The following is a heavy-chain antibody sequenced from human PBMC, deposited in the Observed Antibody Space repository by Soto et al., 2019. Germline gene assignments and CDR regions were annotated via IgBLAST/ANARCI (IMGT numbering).Heavy chain of an antibody. D-gene: IGHD6-19*01. CDR3: AKATGGEQWLVFAFDI. CDR1: GFTFDDYA. CDR2: ISWNSGSI. Sequence: GGSLRLSCAASGFTFDDYAMHWVRQAPGKGREWVSGISWNSGSIGYADSVKGRFTISRDNAKNSLYLQMNSLRAEDTALYYCAKATGGEQWLVFAFDIWGQGTMVTVSS. J-gene: IGHJ3*02. V-gene: IGHV3-9*01.